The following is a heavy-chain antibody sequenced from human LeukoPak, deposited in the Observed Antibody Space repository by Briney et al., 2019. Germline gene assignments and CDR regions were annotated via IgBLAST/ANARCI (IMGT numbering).Heavy chain of an antibody. CDR3: ARGRSGDFWSGSPPYFDY. V-gene: IGHV4-59*08. J-gene: IGHJ4*02. Sequence: SETLSLTCTVSGGSISSYYWSWIRQPPGKGLEWIGYIYYSGSTNYNPSLKSRVTISVDTSKNQFSLKLSSVTAADTAVYYCARGRSGDFWSGSPPYFDYWGQGTLVTVSS. D-gene: IGHD3-3*01. CDR2: IYYSGST. CDR1: GGSISSYY.